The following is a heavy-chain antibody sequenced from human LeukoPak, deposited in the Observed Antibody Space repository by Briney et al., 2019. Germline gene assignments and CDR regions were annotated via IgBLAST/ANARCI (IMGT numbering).Heavy chain of an antibody. CDR1: GGSISSGDYY. V-gene: IGHV4-30-4*08. CDR2: IYYSGST. D-gene: IGHD5-24*01. CDR3: ARDRDGYNFRAFDI. J-gene: IGHJ3*02. Sequence: SQTLSLTCTVSGGSISSGDYYWSWIRQPPGKGLEWIGYIYYSGSTDYNPSLKSRVTISVDTSKNQFSLKLSSVTAADTAVYYCARDRDGYNFRAFDIWGQGTMVTVSS.